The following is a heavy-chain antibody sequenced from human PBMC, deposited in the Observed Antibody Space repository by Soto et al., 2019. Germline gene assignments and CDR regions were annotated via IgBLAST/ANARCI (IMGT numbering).Heavy chain of an antibody. J-gene: IGHJ3*02. CDR1: GFSVTSNY. CDR2: IYSGGST. Sequence: PGGSLRLSWAPSGFSVTSNYMSWDRKDREKWHEWVSVIYSGGSTYYAGSLKGRFTSSRDNSKDTLYLQMNNLRAEDTAVYYPAIESRPPTLRGDAFDIWGQRTMVTV. V-gene: IGHV3-53*01. CDR3: AIESRPPTLRGDAFDI.